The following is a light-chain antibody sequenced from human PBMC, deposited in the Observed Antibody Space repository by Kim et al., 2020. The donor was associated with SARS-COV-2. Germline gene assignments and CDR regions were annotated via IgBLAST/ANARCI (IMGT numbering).Light chain of an antibody. J-gene: IGKJ1*01. Sequence: ASVGDRVTITCRASQSISSGLAWYQQKPGKAPKLLIYDASSLESGVPSRFSGSGSGTEFTLTISSLQPDDFATYYCQQYNSYSWTFGQGTKVEIK. V-gene: IGKV1-5*01. CDR2: DAS. CDR3: QQYNSYSWT. CDR1: QSISSG.